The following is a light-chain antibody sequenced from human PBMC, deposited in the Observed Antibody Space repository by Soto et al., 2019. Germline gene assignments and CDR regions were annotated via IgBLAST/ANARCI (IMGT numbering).Light chain of an antibody. V-gene: IGKV3D-20*02. Sequence: EIVFTQSPCTLSLSPGERATLSCGASQSVSSSHFAWYQQKPGQAPRLLIYGASSRATGIPHRFSGSGSGTDFTLTISSLEPEDFAVYYCQQRSDWPWTFGQGTKVDIK. J-gene: IGKJ1*01. CDR1: QSVSSSH. CDR2: GAS. CDR3: QQRSDWPWT.